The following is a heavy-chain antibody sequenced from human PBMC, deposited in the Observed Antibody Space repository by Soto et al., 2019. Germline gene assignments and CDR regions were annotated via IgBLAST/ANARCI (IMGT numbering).Heavy chain of an antibody. V-gene: IGHV1-69*01. CDR2: IIPIFGTA. D-gene: IGHD3-16*01. J-gene: IGHJ3*02. CDR1: GGTFSSYA. Sequence: QVQLVQSGAEVKKPGSSVKVSCKASGGTFSSYAISWVRQAPGQGLEWMGGIIPIFGTANYAQKFQGRVTITADESTSTAYMELSSRRSEDTAVYYCAGAPYYDYVWGSYQSDAFDIWGQGTMVTVSS. CDR3: AGAPYYDYVWGSYQSDAFDI.